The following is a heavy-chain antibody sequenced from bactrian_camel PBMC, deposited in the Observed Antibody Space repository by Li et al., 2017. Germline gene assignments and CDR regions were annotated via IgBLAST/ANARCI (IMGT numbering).Heavy chain of an antibody. CDR1: TYIFRARDKC. D-gene: IGHD3*01. CDR2: IKPDSTT. V-gene: IGHV3S53*01. Sequence: HVQLVESGGESVQAGGSLKLSCTHATYIFRARDKCAMGWYRQTPGKERELVSTIKPDSTTTYTDSVKGRFTISGDNTRNTLALQMNNLKPEDTAMYYCAAGKYVGLQAWSVSYWGQGTQVTVS. J-gene: IGHJ4*01. CDR3: AAGKYVGLQAWSVSY.